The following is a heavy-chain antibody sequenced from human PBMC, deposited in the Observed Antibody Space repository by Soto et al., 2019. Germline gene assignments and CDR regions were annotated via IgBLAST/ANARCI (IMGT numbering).Heavy chain of an antibody. Sequence: QITLKESGPTLVKPTQTLTLTCTFSGFSLSTSGVGVGWIRQPPGKALEWVALIYWDDAKEYSPSLKSRLTITKDPSKNQVALTMTHMDPVDTATYFCANKGGGDRILDYWGQGTLVTVSS. V-gene: IGHV2-5*02. CDR3: ANKGGGDRILDY. CDR2: IYWDDAK. J-gene: IGHJ4*02. D-gene: IGHD3-16*01. CDR1: GFSLSTSGVG.